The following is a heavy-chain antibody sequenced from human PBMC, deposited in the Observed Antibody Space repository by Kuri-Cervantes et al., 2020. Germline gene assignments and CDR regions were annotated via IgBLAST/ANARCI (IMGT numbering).Heavy chain of an antibody. CDR3: ARDAGYHYDRFDY. D-gene: IGHD3-16*01. Sequence: GESLKISCAASGFTFSNYTMTWVRQAPGRGLEWVSSMSDFYDHIWYADSVKGRFTISRDNAKNSLYLQMDSLRDEDTAVYYCARDAGYHYDRFDYWGQGTLVTVSS. V-gene: IGHV3-48*02. J-gene: IGHJ4*02. CDR2: MSDFYDHI. CDR1: GFTFSNYT.